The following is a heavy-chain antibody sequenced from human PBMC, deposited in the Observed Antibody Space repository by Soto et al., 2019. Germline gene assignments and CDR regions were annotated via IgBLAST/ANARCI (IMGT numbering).Heavy chain of an antibody. CDR1: GFTFSSYW. J-gene: IGHJ5*02. Sequence: GGSLRLSCAASGFTFSSYWMSWVRQAPGKGLEWVANIKQDGSEKYYVDSVKGRFTISRDNAKNSLYLQMNSLRAEDTAVYYCARDPIYYDILTGYNNRFVPWCQGTLFTVFS. CDR2: IKQDGSEK. CDR3: ARDPIYYDILTGYNNRFVP. D-gene: IGHD3-9*01. V-gene: IGHV3-7*01.